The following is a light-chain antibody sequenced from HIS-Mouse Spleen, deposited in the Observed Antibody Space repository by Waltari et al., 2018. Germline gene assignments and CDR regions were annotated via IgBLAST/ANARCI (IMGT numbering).Light chain of an antibody. CDR1: SGINVGTYS. V-gene: IGLV5-45*03. CDR2: YKSDSDK. CDR3: MIWHSSAVV. J-gene: IGLJ2*01. Sequence: QAVLTQPSSLSASPGASASLTCTLRSGINVGTYSIYWYQQKPGSPPQYLLRYKSDSDKQQGSGVPSRFSGSKDASANAGILLISGLQSEVEADYYCMIWHSSAVVFGGGTKLTVL.